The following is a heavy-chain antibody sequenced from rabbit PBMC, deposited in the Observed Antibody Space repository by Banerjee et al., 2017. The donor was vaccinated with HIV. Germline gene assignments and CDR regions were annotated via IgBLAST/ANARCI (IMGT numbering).Heavy chain of an antibody. V-gene: IGHV1S45*01. CDR3: ARTLDTTIKNFNL. D-gene: IGHD1-1*01. J-gene: IGHJ4*01. Sequence: QEQLVESGGGLVKPGGTLTLTCKASGIDFSSYYYMCWVRQAPGKGLEWIGCIYTGSGTTYYASWAKGRFTISKTSSTTVTLQMTSLTAADTATYFCARTLDTTIKNFNLWGQGTLVTVS. CDR1: GIDFSSYYY. CDR2: IYTGSGTT.